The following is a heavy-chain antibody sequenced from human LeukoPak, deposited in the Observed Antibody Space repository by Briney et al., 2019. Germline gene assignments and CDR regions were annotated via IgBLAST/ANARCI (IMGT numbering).Heavy chain of an antibody. D-gene: IGHD3-10*01. J-gene: IGHJ5*02. V-gene: IGHV1-18*01. CDR2: ISAYNGNT. CDR3: ARDRVLLWFGEFSFGDWFDP. Sequence: ASVKVSCKASGGTFSSYAISWVRQAPGQGLEWMGWISAYNGNTNYAQKLQGRVTMTTDTSTSTAYMELRSLRSDDTAVYYCARDRVLLWFGEFSFGDWFDPWGQGTLVTVSS. CDR1: GGTFSSYA.